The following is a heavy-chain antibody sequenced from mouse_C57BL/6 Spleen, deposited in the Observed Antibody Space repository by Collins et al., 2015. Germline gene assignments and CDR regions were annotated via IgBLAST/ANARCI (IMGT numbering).Heavy chain of an antibody. CDR3: ARSEDGYYVQFAY. CDR1: GYAFSSYW. CDR2: IXPGDGDT. D-gene: IGHD2-3*01. V-gene: IGHV1-80*01. J-gene: IGHJ3*01. Sequence: QVQLQQSGAELVKPGASVKISCKASGYAFSSYWMNWVKQRPGKGLEWIGQIXPGDGDTNYNGKFKGKATLTADKSSSTAYMQLSSLTSEDSAVYFCARSEDGYYVQFAYWGQGTLVTVSA.